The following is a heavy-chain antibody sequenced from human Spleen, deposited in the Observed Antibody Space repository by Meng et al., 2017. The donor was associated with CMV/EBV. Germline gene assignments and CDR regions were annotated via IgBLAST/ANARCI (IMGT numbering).Heavy chain of an antibody. CDR1: GFTFSSYA. CDR3: AKAITMEVVAHVDFDY. Sequence: GESLKISCAASGFTFSSYAMNWVRQAPGKGLEWVSIISDRGETTYYADSVKGRFTISRDNSKNTVYLQMNSLRAEDTAMYYCAKAITMEVVAHVDFDYWGQGTLVTVSS. J-gene: IGHJ4*02. D-gene: IGHD3-22*01. CDR2: ISDRGETT. V-gene: IGHV3-23*01.